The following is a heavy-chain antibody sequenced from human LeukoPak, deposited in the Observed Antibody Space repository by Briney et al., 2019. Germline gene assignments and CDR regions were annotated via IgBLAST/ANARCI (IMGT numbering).Heavy chain of an antibody. D-gene: IGHD3-9*01. CDR3: AKDRNYDILDNMDV. CDR2: ISSSGSTI. CDR1: GFTFSSYE. J-gene: IGHJ6*03. Sequence: PGGSLRLSCAASGFTFSSYEMNWVRQAPGKGLEWVSYISSSGSTIYYAGSVKGRFTISRDNAKNSLYLQMNSLRAEATALYYCAKDRNYDILDNMDVWGKGTTVTISS. V-gene: IGHV3-48*03.